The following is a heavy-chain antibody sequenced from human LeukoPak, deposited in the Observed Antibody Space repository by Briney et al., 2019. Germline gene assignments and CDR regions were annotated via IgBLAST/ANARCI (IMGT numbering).Heavy chain of an antibody. V-gene: IGHV3-23*01. CDR1: GFTFSSYA. CDR3: AKDIPNDYGDYDGYYFDY. Sequence: PGGSLRLSCAASGFTFSSYAMSWVRQAPGKGLEWVSAISGSGGSTCYADSVKGRFTISRDNSKNTLYLQMNSLRAEDTAVYYCAKDIPNDYGDYDGYYFDYWGQGTLVTVSS. CDR2: ISGSGGST. J-gene: IGHJ4*02. D-gene: IGHD4-17*01.